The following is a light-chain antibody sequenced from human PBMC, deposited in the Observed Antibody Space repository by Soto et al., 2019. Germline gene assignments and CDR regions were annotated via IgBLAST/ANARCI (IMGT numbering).Light chain of an antibody. CDR1: SSDVGGYNY. V-gene: IGLV2-14*01. CDR2: DVS. CDR3: SSYTSSDTLV. J-gene: IGLJ2*01. Sequence: QSALTQPASVSGSPGQSITISCTGTSSDVGGYNYVSWYQQHPDKAPKLMIYDVSNRPSGVPNRFSGSKSGNTASLTISGLQAEDEADYYCSSYTSSDTLVFGGGTQLTVL.